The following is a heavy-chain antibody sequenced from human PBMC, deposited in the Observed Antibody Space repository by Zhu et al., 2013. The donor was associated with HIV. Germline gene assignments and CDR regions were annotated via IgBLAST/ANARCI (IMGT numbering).Heavy chain of an antibody. CDR1: GGSFSDHY. Sequence: QVQLQQWGAGLLKPSETLSLKCAVYGGSFSDHYWTWIRQPPGKGLEWIGEVNHSGNANYNPSLQSRVTISVDKSKNQFSLKVDSVTAADTAVYYCAQGATVVVTATLRKWFDPWGQG. D-gene: IGHD2-15*01. V-gene: IGHV4-34*01. CDR3: AQGATVVVTATLRKWFDP. J-gene: IGHJ5*02. CDR2: VNHSGNA.